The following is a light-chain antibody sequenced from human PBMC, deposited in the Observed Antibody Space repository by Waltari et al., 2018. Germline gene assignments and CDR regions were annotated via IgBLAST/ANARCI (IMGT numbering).Light chain of an antibody. CDR1: QSIGKY. CDR3: QNHERLPAT. Sequence: EIVLTRYPGTLSLSPGERATISCRASQSIGKYLVWYQQKPGQAPRLLIYAASSRATGVPDRFSGSGSGTDFSLTISRLEPEDFAVYYCQNHERLPATFGQGTKVEIK. V-gene: IGKV3-20*01. J-gene: IGKJ1*01. CDR2: AAS.